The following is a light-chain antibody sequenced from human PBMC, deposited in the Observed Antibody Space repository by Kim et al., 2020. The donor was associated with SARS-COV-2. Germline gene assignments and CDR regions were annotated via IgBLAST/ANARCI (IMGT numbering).Light chain of an antibody. J-gene: IGKJ1*01. Sequence: EIVMTQSPATLSVSPGERATLSCRSSQSVSSYLAWYQQKPGQAPRFLFFGASTRDTGIPARFSGSGSGTEFTLTISSLQSEDSAVYYCQQNDSWPQWWTIGQGAKVDIK. V-gene: IGKV3-15*01. CDR2: GAS. CDR1: QSVSSY. CDR3: QQNDSWPQWWT.